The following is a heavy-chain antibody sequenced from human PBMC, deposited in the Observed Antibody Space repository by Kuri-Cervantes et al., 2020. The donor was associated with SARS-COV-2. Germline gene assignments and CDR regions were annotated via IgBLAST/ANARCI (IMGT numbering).Heavy chain of an antibody. CDR2: IFWDDEK. V-gene: IGHV2-5*02. D-gene: IGHD3-10*01. CDR3: ARIPMVRGVIPHFDY. J-gene: IGHJ4*02. Sequence: SGPTLVKPTQTLTLTCTFSGFSLSTTGVSVGWIRQPPGKALEWLALIFWDDEKRYSPSLRRRLTITKDTSKDRVVLTMTNMDPVDTATYYCARIPMVRGVIPHFDYWGQGTLVTVSS. CDR1: GFSLSTTGVS.